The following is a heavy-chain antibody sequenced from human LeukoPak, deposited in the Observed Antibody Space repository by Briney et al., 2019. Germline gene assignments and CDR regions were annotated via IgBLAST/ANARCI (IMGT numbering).Heavy chain of an antibody. CDR2: IIPIFGTA. Sequence: SVKVSCKASGGTFSSYAISWVRQAPGQGLEWMGGIIPIFGTANYAQKFQGRVTITADESTSTAYMELSSLRSEDTAIYYCAKGVASSSSFGPYFDYWGQGALVTVSS. J-gene: IGHJ4*02. CDR3: AKGVASSSSFGPYFDY. CDR1: GGTFSSYA. D-gene: IGHD6-6*01. V-gene: IGHV1-69*01.